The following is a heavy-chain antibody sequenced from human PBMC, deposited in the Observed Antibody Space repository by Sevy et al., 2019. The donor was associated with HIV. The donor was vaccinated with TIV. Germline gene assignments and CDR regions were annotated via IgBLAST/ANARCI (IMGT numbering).Heavy chain of an antibody. CDR1: GGSITSLY. CDR3: AGENAWGRGYS. J-gene: IGHJ4*02. D-gene: IGHD1-26*01. Sequence: SETLSLTCTVSGGSITSLYWNWIRQPPGKGLEWIANIYYNGHINYNPSLKSRVTLSLDTSKNQFSLRLSSVTAADTAMYYCAGENAWGRGYSWGQGNLVTVSS. CDR2: IYYNGHI. V-gene: IGHV4-59*08.